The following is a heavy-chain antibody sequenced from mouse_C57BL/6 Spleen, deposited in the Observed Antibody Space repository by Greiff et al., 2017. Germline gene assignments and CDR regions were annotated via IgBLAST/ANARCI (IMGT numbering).Heavy chain of an antibody. Sequence: EVQRVESGGGLVKPGGSLKLSCAASGFTFSSYAMSWVRQTPEKRLEWVATISDGGSYTYYPDNVKGRFTISRDNAKNNLYLQMSHLKSEDTAMYYCAREWKYDYPLYFDYWGQGTTLTVSS. CDR3: AREWKYDYPLYFDY. CDR2: ISDGGSYT. J-gene: IGHJ2*01. CDR1: GFTFSSYA. V-gene: IGHV5-4*01. D-gene: IGHD2-4*01.